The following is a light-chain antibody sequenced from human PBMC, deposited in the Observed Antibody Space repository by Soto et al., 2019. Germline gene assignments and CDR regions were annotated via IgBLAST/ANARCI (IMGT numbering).Light chain of an antibody. CDR2: DAS. CDR1: QSVSSY. Sequence: EIQLTQSPSTLSSSPVERATLSCLASQSVSSYLGWYQQRPGQAPRLLMYDASNLATGVPARFSGSGSGTDFTLTISSLEPEDFAVYYCQQRSDWPWTFGQGTKVDIK. V-gene: IGKV3-11*01. CDR3: QQRSDWPWT. J-gene: IGKJ1*01.